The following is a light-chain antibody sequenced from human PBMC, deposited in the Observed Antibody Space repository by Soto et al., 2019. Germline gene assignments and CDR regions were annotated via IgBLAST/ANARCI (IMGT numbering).Light chain of an antibody. CDR2: AAS. J-gene: IGKJ5*01. Sequence: DIQMAQSPCTLSASVVDGVTITCRASQSISSWLAWYQQTPGKAPHLLIYAASSLESGAPSSFSGSASGTDFSPTISRLEPEDFAVYYRQQYGSSVTFGQGTRLEIK. CDR1: QSISSW. V-gene: IGKV1-5*01. CDR3: QQYGSSVT.